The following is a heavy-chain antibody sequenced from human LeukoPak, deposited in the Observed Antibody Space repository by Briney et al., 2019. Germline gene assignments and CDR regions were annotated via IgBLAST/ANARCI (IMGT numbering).Heavy chain of an antibody. CDR1: GFTFSGSA. J-gene: IGHJ3*02. V-gene: IGHV3-73*01. CDR3: ARVLEAPTYSSPLKRAFDI. Sequence: GGSLRLSCAASGFTFSGSAMHWVRQASGKGLEWVGRIRSKANSYATAYAASVKGRFTISRDTSKNTLYLQMNSLRAEDTAVYYCARVLEAPTYSSPLKRAFDIWGQGTMVTVSS. D-gene: IGHD6-13*01. CDR2: IRSKANSYAT.